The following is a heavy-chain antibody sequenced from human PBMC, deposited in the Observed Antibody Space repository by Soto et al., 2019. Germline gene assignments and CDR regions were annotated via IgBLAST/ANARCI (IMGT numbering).Heavy chain of an antibody. J-gene: IGHJ6*02. CDR3: ASIKWDYYDSSGYMDV. Sequence: SETLSLTCTVSGGSISSGGYYWSWIRQHPGKGLEWIGYIYYSGSTYYNPSLKSRVTISVDTSKNQFSLKLSSVTAADTAVYYCASIKWDYYDSSGYMDVXGQGTTVTVSS. CDR2: IYYSGST. CDR1: GGSISSGGYY. D-gene: IGHD3-22*01. V-gene: IGHV4-31*03.